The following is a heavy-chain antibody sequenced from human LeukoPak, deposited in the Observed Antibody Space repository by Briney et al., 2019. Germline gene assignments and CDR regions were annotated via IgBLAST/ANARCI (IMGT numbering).Heavy chain of an antibody. D-gene: IGHD5-18*01. Sequence: GGSLRLSCAASGFTFSSYAMHWVRQAPGKGLEWVAVISYDGSNKYYADSVKGRFTISRDNSKNTLYLQMNSLRAEDTAVYYCARVGRGYSYARRFTQIFDYWGQGTLVTVSS. CDR3: ARVGRGYSYARRFTQIFDY. CDR2: ISYDGSNK. V-gene: IGHV3-30-3*01. CDR1: GFTFSSYA. J-gene: IGHJ4*02.